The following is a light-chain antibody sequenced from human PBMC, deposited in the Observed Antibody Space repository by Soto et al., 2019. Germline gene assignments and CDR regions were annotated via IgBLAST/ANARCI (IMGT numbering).Light chain of an antibody. CDR3: QQLKSYPQT. J-gene: IGKJ1*01. CDR2: AAS. Sequence: DIQVTQSPYFLSASVGARVTITCRASQGISSYLAWYQKKPGKAPKLLMYAASTVQRGVPSRFSGSGSGTEFTLTISSLQPEDFATYYCQQLKSYPQTFGQGTKVDI. V-gene: IGKV1-9*01. CDR1: QGISSY.